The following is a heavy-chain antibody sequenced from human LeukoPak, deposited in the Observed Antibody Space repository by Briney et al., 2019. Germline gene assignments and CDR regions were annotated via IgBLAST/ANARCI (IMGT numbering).Heavy chain of an antibody. CDR1: GGSIRSGDYY. Sequence: SETLSLTCTVSGGSIRSGDYYLGWIRQPPGKGLEWIGYIYYSGSTYYNPSLKSRVTISVDTSKNQFSLKLSSVTAADTAVYYCARGSRMIRGATLVCWGRGTLVTVSS. J-gene: IGHJ4*02. CDR3: ARGSRMIRGATLVC. V-gene: IGHV4-30-4*01. CDR2: IYYSGST. D-gene: IGHD3-10*01.